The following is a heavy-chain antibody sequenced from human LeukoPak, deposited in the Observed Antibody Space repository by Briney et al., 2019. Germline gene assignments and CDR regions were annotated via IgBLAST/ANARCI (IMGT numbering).Heavy chain of an antibody. J-gene: IGHJ5*02. CDR1: GFTFSSYS. CDR3: ARDGIWDCSSTSCYTNNWFDP. D-gene: IGHD2-2*02. Sequence: GGSLRLSCAASGFTFSSYSMNWVRQAPGKGLEWVSYISSSSSTIYYADSVKGRSTISRDNAKNSLYLQMNSLRDEDTAVYYCARDGIWDCSSTSCYTNNWFDPWGQGTLVTVSS. V-gene: IGHV3-48*02. CDR2: ISSSSSTI.